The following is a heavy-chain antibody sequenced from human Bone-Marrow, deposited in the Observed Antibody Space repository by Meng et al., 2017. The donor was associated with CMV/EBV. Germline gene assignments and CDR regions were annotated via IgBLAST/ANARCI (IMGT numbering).Heavy chain of an antibody. CDR1: GFTFSSYA. J-gene: IGHJ6*02. CDR3: AKDSYSLRPWSGYSPPYYYYGMDV. CDR2: IYSGGSST. Sequence: GGSLRLSCAASGFTFSSYAMSWVRQAPGKGLEWVSVIYSGGSSTYYADSVKGRFTISRDNSKNTLYLKMNSLRAEDTAVYYCAKDSYSLRPWSGYSPPYYYYGMDVWGQGTTVTVSS. D-gene: IGHD3-3*01. V-gene: IGHV3-23*03.